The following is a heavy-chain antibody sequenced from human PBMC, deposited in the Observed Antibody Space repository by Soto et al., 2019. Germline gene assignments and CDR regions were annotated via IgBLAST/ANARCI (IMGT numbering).Heavy chain of an antibody. Sequence: PSETLSLTCSVSGGSFSSSPYYWGWIRQSPGKGLEWIGGIHYTGTTYYNPSLKSRVTISVDTSKNQFSLKLSSVTAADTAVYYCATQAVGSSWYYWFDPWGQGTLVTVS. J-gene: IGHJ5*02. CDR1: GGSFSSSPYY. V-gene: IGHV4-39*01. CDR2: IHYTGTT. D-gene: IGHD6-13*01. CDR3: ATQAVGSSWYYWFDP.